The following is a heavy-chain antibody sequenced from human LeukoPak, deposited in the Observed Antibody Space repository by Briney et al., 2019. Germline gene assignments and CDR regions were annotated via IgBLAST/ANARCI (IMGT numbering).Heavy chain of an antibody. CDR2: IDSGGTST. J-gene: IGHJ5*02. CDR3: AREVCGDCWYNRFEP. CDR1: GFTFSSYW. V-gene: IGHV3-74*01. D-gene: IGHD2-21*02. Sequence: SGGSLRLSCAASGFTFSSYWMHWVRQAPGKGLVWVSRIDSGGTSTRYADSVKGRFTISRDNGNNKLYLQMKSLRGEDTAVYYGAREVCGDCWYNRFEPWRQGTLVSVS.